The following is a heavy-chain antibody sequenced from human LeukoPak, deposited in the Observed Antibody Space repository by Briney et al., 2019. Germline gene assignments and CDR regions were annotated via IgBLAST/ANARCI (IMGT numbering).Heavy chain of an antibody. J-gene: IGHJ6*02. V-gene: IGHV3-23*01. CDR1: GFTFSSYA. D-gene: IGHD5-18*01. CDR2: ISGSGGST. Sequence: GGSLRLSCAASGFTFSSYAMSWVRQAPGKELEWVSAISGSGGSTYYADSVKGRFTISRDNSKNTLYLQMNSLRAEDTAVYYCAKSYSYGPYYYYGMDVWGQGTTVTVSS. CDR3: AKSYSYGPYYYYGMDV.